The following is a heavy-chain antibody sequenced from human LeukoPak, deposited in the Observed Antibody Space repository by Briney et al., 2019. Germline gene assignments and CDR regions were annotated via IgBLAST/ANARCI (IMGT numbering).Heavy chain of an antibody. Sequence: GGSLILSCAASGFTFSSYWMHWVRQAPGKGLEWVANINQDGREEHFVDSVKGRFTISRDNPKNSLYLQMNGLRAEDTAVYYCSRGQPFGDYWGQGALVTVSS. J-gene: IGHJ4*02. CDR1: GFTFSSYW. V-gene: IGHV3-7*03. D-gene: IGHD2-2*01. CDR2: INQDGREE. CDR3: SRGQPFGDY.